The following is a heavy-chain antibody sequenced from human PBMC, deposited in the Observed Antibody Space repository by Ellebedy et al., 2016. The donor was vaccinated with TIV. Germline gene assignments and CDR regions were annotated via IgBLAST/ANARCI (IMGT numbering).Heavy chain of an antibody. Sequence: GESLKISCAASGFTFSRYAMHWVRQAPGKGLEWVAVISNDGSNKFYADSVKGRFTISRDNSKNTLSLQMNSLRAEDTAVYSCARDLVVVTAILDYWGQGTLVTVSS. CDR1: GFTFSRYA. CDR3: ARDLVVVTAILDY. D-gene: IGHD2-21*02. V-gene: IGHV3-30-3*01. CDR2: ISNDGSNK. J-gene: IGHJ4*02.